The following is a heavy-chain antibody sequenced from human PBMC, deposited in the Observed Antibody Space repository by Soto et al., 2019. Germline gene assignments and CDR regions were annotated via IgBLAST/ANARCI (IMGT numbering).Heavy chain of an antibody. CDR2: ISSNGGST. V-gene: IGHV3-64D*06. Sequence: EVQLVESGGGLVQPGGSLRLSCSASGFTFSSYAMHWVRQAPGKGLEYVSAISSNGGSTYYADSVKGRFTISRDNSKNTLYLQMSSLRAEDTAVYYCVNRGTHGVSGYDAGFDYWGQGTLVTVSS. CDR1: GFTFSSYA. CDR3: VNRGTHGVSGYDAGFDY. D-gene: IGHD5-12*01. J-gene: IGHJ4*02.